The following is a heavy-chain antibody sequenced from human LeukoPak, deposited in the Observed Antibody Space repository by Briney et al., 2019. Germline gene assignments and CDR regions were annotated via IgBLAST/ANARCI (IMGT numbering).Heavy chain of an antibody. CDR1: GFTFSSYG. CDR2: ISYDGSNR. J-gene: IGHJ4*02. D-gene: IGHD1-26*01. Sequence: GGSLRLSCAASGFTFSSYGMHWVRQAPGKGLEWVAVISYDGSNRYYADSVKDRFTISRDTSKNTVYLQMNSLRAGDTAVYYCARSNSGIYSHFDYWGQGTLVTVSS. V-gene: IGHV3-30*03. CDR3: ARSNSGIYSHFDY.